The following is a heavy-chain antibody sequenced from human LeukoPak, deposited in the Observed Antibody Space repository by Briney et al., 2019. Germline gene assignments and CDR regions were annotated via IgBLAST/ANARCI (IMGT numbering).Heavy chain of an antibody. CDR1: GFTFSSYW. CDR3: ARGTSPFDP. Sequence: GGSLRLSCAASGFTFSSYWIHWVRQGPGKGLVWVSRINTDGSSTIYADSVKGRFTISRDNAKNTLYLQMNSLRDEDTAVYNCARGTSPFDPWGRGTLVTVSS. V-gene: IGHV3-74*01. CDR2: INTDGSST. J-gene: IGHJ5*02.